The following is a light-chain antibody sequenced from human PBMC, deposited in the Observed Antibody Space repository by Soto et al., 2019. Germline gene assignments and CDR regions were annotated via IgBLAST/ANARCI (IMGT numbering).Light chain of an antibody. CDR2: DVS. Sequence: QSVLTQPASVSGSPGQSITISCTGTSSDVGGYNYVSWYQQHPGKAPKLMIYDVSNRPSGVSNRFSGSKSGNTASLTISGLQDEDEADYYCSSYTISSTLVLFGGGTQLTVL. CDR3: SSYTISSTLVL. CDR1: SSDVGGYNY. V-gene: IGLV2-14*01. J-gene: IGLJ2*01.